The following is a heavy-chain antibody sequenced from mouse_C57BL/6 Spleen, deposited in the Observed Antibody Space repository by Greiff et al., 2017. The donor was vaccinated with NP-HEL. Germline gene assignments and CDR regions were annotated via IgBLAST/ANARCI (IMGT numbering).Heavy chain of an antibody. D-gene: IGHD2-3*01. CDR3: ARDGYYDYYAMDY. V-gene: IGHV1-39*01. CDR2: INPNYGTT. CDR1: GYSFTDYN. Sequence: EVQLLESGPELVKPGASVKISCKASGYSFTDYNMNWVKQSTGKSLEWIGVINPNYGTTSYNQKFKGKATLTVDQSSSTAYMQLNSLTSEDSAVDYCARDGYYDYYAMDYWGQGTSVTVSS. J-gene: IGHJ4*01.